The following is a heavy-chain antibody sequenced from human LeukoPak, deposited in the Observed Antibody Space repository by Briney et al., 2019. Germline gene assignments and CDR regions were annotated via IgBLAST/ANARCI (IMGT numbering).Heavy chain of an antibody. J-gene: IGHJ4*02. Sequence: SETLSLACTVSGGSISSSSYYWGWIRQPPGKGLEWIGSIYYSGSTYYNPSLKSRVTISVDTSKNQFSLKLSSVTAADTAVYYCWIISSSWFYFDYWGQGTLVTVSS. CDR1: GGSISSSSYY. CDR3: WIISSSWFYFDY. V-gene: IGHV4-39*01. CDR2: IYYSGST. D-gene: IGHD6-13*01.